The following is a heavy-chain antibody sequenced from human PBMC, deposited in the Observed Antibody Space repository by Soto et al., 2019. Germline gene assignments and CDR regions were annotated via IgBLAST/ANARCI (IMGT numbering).Heavy chain of an antibody. J-gene: IGHJ4*02. CDR2: ISYDGSNK. CDR3: ARAEYYYDTSGQTVDY. V-gene: IGHV3-30-3*01. D-gene: IGHD3-22*01. CDR1: GFTFSSFA. Sequence: GGSLRLSCAASGFTFSSFAMTWVRQPPGKGLEWVAVISYDGSNKYYADSVKGRFTISRDNSENTLYLQMNSLRAEDTAVYYCARAEYYYDTSGQTVDYWGQGTLVTVSS.